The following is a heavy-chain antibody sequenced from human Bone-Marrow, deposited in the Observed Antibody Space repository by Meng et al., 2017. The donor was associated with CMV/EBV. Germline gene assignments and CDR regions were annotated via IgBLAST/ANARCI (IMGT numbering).Heavy chain of an antibody. D-gene: IGHD5-18*01. CDR2: MNPNSGNT. CDR1: GYTFTSYD. J-gene: IGHJ6*02. Sequence: ASVKVSCKASGYTFTSYDINWVRQATGQGLEWMGWMNPNSGNTGYAQKFQGRVTMTRNTSISTAYMELSSLRSEDTAVYYCARGRADQPQDTAMVLHYYYYGMDVSGQGSTVTVSS. CDR3: ARGRADQPQDTAMVLHYYYYGMDV. V-gene: IGHV1-8*01.